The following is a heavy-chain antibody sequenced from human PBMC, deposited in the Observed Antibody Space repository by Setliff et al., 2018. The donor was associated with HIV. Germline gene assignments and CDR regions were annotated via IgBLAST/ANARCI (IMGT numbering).Heavy chain of an antibody. CDR3: ARYALAVPGYHNAFDI. V-gene: IGHV3-48*01. CDR1: GFTFSSYS. J-gene: IGHJ3*02. CDR2: ISSSSNTI. Sequence: PGGSLRLSCAASGFTFSSYSMNWVRQAPGKGLEWVSYISSSSNTIYYADSVKGRFTISRDNAKNSLYLQMNSLRAEDTAVYYCARYALAVPGYHNAFDIWGQGTMVTVSS. D-gene: IGHD6-19*01.